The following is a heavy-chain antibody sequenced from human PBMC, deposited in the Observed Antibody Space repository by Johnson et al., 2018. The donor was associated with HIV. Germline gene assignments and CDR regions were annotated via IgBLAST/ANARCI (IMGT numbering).Heavy chain of an antibody. J-gene: IGHJ3*02. D-gene: IGHD6-6*01. V-gene: IGHV3-9*01. CDR1: GFTFDDYA. CDR3: ARAWYSSSAFDI. Sequence: VQLVESGGNLVQPGRSLRLSCAASGFTFDDYAMHWVRQAPGKGLEWVSGISWNGGSTGYADSVKGRFTISRDNAKNSLYLQMNSRRAEETALCYCARAWYSSSAFDIWGQGTMVTVSS. CDR2: ISWNGGST.